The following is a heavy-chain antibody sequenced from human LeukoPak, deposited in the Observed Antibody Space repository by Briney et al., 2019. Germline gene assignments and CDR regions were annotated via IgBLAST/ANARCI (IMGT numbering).Heavy chain of an antibody. V-gene: IGHV3-23*01. CDR3: AKVYRSSLTHWFDP. CDR2: ISGGGGST. D-gene: IGHD6-6*01. CDR1: GFTFSSYA. J-gene: IGHJ5*02. Sequence: GGSLRLSCAASGFTFSSYAMSWVRQAPGKGLEWVSGISGGGGSTYYADSVKGRFTISRDNSKNTLYLQMNSLRAEDTAVYYCAKVYRSSLTHWFDPWGPGPLGTVRS.